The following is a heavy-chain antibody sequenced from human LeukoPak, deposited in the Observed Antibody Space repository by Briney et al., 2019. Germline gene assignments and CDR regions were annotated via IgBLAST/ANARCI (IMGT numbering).Heavy chain of an antibody. V-gene: IGHV3-33*01. CDR3: ARECPPRYYYDSSGYLDS. CDR2: IWYDGSNK. CDR1: GFTFSSYG. Sequence: GGSLRLSCAASGFTFSSYGMHWVRQAPGKGLEWVAVIWYDGSNKYYADSVKGRFTISRDNSKNALYLQMNSLRAEDTAVYYCARECPPRYYYDSSGYLDSWGQGTLVTVSS. J-gene: IGHJ4*02. D-gene: IGHD3-22*01.